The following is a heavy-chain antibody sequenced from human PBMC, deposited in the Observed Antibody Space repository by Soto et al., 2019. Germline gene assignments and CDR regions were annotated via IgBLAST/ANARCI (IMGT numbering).Heavy chain of an antibody. D-gene: IGHD3-3*01. V-gene: IGHV3-74*01. CDR1: GFTFSSYW. CDR2: INSDGSST. Sequence: GGSLRLSCAASGFTFSSYWMHWVHQAPGKGLVWVSRINSDGSSTSYADSVKGRFTISRDNAKNTLYLQMNSLRAEDTAVYYCARDYYDFWSGYPHDAFDIWGQGTMVTVSS. J-gene: IGHJ3*02. CDR3: ARDYYDFWSGYPHDAFDI.